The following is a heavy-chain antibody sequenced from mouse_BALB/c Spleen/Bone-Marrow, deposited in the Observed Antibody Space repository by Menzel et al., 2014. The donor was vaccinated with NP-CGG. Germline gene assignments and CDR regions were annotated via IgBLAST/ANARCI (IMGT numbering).Heavy chain of an antibody. CDR2: INXXNGGT. CDR3: ATERGGMNTTEAMDY. D-gene: IGHD2-4*01. CDR1: GYSFTGYT. V-gene: IGHV1-26*01. J-gene: IGHJ4*01. Sequence: EVLLLDSGPELVKPGASMKISCKASGYSFTGYTMNWVKQSHGKILEWIXLINXXNGGTSYNQKFKGKATLTVDKSSSTDDMEHLSQTTEDYAVYYSATERGGMNTTEAMDYGGQGTSVTGSS.